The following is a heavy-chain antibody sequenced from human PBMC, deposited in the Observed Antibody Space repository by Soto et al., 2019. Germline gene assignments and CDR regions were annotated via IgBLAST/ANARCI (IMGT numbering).Heavy chain of an antibody. CDR1: EFSVSSNY. D-gene: IGHD2-2*01. V-gene: IGHV3-66*01. CDR2: IYASGST. CDR3: ARNPYCFTTGCYYTDY. J-gene: IGHJ4*02. Sequence: EVQLVESGGGLVQPGESLRLSCAASEFSVSSNYISWVRQAPGKGLEWVSVIYASGSTYYTDSVRGRFTISRDNSKNILYLQMNGLRAEDTAVYYCARNPYCFTTGCYYTDYWGQGTLVTVSS.